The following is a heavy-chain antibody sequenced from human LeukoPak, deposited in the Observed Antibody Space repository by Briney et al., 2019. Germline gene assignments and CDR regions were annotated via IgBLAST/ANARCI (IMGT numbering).Heavy chain of an antibody. CDR2: INHSGST. V-gene: IGHV4-34*01. CDR3: ARRPRIQLWKPYYFDY. Sequence: KPSETLSLTCAVYGGSFSGYYWSWIRQPPGKGLEWIGEINHSGSTNYNPSLKSRVTISVDTSKNQFSLKLSSVTAADTAVYYCARRPRIQLWKPYYFDYWGQGTLVTVSS. J-gene: IGHJ4*02. D-gene: IGHD5-18*01. CDR1: GGSFSGYY.